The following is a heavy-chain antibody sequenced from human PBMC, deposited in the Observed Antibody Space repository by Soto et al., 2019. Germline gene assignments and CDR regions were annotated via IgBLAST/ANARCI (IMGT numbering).Heavy chain of an antibody. CDR2: ISGSGGST. J-gene: IGHJ3*02. CDR3: AKVGYDYIWGSPDDAFDS. D-gene: IGHD3-16*01. CDR1: GFTISSYA. V-gene: IGHV3-23*01. Sequence: PGGSLRLSCAASGFTISSYAMSWVRQAPGKGLEWVSAISGSGGSTYYADSVKGRFTISRDNSKNTLYLQMNSLRAEDTAVYYWAKVGYDYIWGSPDDAFDSWGQGTMVTVS.